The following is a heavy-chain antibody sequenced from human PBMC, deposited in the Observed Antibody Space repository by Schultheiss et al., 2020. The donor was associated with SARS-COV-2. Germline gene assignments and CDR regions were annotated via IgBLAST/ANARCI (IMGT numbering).Heavy chain of an antibody. CDR1: VFTFSPYE. J-gene: IGHJ1*01. D-gene: IGHD2-8*01. CDR3: ARVGRDCSHGVCYNAEYFQH. Sequence: GGSLRLSCAASVFTFSPYEMNWVRQAPGKGLEWISSISSSGSYTNYADSVKGRFTISRDNAKSSLFLQMNSLRAEDTAVYYCARVGRDCSHGVCYNAEYFQHWGQGTLVTVSS. CDR2: ISSSGSYT. V-gene: IGHV3-21*06.